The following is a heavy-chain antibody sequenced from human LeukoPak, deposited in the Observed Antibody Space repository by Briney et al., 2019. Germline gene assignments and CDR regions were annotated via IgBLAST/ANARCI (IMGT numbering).Heavy chain of an antibody. CDR3: ARRGIVYGNDDAFDI. J-gene: IGHJ3*02. Sequence: ESLKISCKGSGYSFTSYWIGWVRQMPGNGLEWMGIIYPGDSDTRYSPSFQGQVTISADKSISTAYLQWNSLKASDTAMYYCARRGIVYGNDDAFDIWGQGTMVTVSS. D-gene: IGHD1-26*01. V-gene: IGHV5-51*01. CDR2: IYPGDSDT. CDR1: GYSFTSYW.